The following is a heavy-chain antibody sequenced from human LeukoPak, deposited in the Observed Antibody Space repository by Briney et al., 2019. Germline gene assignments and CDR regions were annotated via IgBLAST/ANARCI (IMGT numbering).Heavy chain of an antibody. Sequence: PSESLSLTCTVSGGSISSYYWSWIRQPPNKGLEWIGFINYSASTDYNPSLKSRVTISVDTSKNHFSLKLSSVTAADTAVYYCARAPPTGYWCDYWGQGTLVTVSS. D-gene: IGHD3-9*01. J-gene: IGHJ4*02. CDR3: ARAPPTGYWCDY. CDR1: GGSISSYY. CDR2: INYSAST. V-gene: IGHV4-59*01.